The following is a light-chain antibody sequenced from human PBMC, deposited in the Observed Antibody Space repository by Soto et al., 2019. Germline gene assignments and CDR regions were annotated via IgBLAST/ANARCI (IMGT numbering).Light chain of an antibody. Sequence: HSVLTQPPSASGAPGQSVTISCTGTSSDVGGYDYVSWYQQHPGKAPKLMIYEVTIRPSGVSDRFSGYKSGDTASLTVSGLQAEDEADYYCSSYTGGNPSYVFGTGTKVTVL. CDR1: SSDVGGYDY. V-gene: IGLV2-8*01. J-gene: IGLJ1*01. CDR2: EVT. CDR3: SSYTGGNPSYV.